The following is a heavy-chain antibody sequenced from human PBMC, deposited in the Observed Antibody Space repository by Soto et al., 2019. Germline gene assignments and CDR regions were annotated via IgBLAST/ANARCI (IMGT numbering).Heavy chain of an antibody. J-gene: IGHJ6*03. D-gene: IGHD3-10*01. CDR2: ISAYNGNT. Sequence: ASVKVSCKASGYTFTSYGISWVRQAPGQGLEWMGWISAYNGNTNYAQKLQGRVTMTTDTSTSTAYMELRSLRSDDTAVYYCAREGLNTMVRGVGYYYYMDVWGKGTTVTVSS. V-gene: IGHV1-18*01. CDR3: AREGLNTMVRGVGYYYYMDV. CDR1: GYTFTSYG.